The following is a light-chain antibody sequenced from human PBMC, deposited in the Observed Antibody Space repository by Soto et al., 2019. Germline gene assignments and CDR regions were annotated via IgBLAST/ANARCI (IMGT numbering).Light chain of an antibody. CDR1: QSITNY. V-gene: IGKV1-39*01. Sequence: DIQMTQSPSSLSASLGDRVTITCRASQSITNYLNWYQQKPGKAPKLLIYTASSLQGGVPSRFSGSGSGTDFTVTISSLQPEDFATYYCQQSYSQPYTFGRGTKLEIE. J-gene: IGKJ2*01. CDR3: QQSYSQPYT. CDR2: TAS.